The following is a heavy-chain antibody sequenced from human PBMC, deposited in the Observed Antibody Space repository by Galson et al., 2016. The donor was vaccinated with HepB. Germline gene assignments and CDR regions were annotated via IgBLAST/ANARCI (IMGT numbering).Heavy chain of an antibody. J-gene: IGHJ2*01. CDR3: ASYRYQVHWYFDL. CDR1: GGSISTDDW. V-gene: IGHV4-4*02. D-gene: IGHD5-18*01. CDR2: VFQSGST. Sequence: SETLSLTCAVSGGSISTDDWWTWVRLPPGKGLEWIGEVFQSGSTNYNPSLKSRVTISLDKSMNLFSLTLTSVTAADTAVYYCASYRYQVHWYFDLWGCGTPVTVSS.